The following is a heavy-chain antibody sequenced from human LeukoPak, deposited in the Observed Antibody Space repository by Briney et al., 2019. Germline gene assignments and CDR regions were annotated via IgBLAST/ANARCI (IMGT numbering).Heavy chain of an antibody. CDR3: ARVGFGGLFCPQYEYYFVY. CDR2: IYYSGST. V-gene: IGHV4-59*01. D-gene: IGHD3-10*01. CDR1: GGSISSYY. J-gene: IGHJ4*02. Sequence: SETLSLXCTVSGGSISSYYWSWIRQPPGKGLEWLGYIYYSGSTNYNPSLKSRVTISVDTSKNQFSLKLSSVPGADPALIFCARVGFGGLFCPQYEYYFVYGGQEALVTVS.